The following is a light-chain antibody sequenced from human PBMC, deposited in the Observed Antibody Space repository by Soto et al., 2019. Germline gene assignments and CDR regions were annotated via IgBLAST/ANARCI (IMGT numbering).Light chain of an antibody. CDR2: AAS. J-gene: IGKJ1*01. CDR1: QTISSY. Sequence: IQMTQSPSSLSASLGDRFTITGRASQTISSYLNWYQQIPGKAPKLLIYAASSLLSGVPSRFSGSGSGTEFTLTISSLQPDDFATYYCQHYNSYSEAFGQGTKVDIK. V-gene: IGKV1-39*01. CDR3: QHYNSYSEA.